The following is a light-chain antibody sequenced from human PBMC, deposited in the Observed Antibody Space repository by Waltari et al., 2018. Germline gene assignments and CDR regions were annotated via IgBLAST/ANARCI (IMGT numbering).Light chain of an antibody. CDR2: GTN. J-gene: IGLJ3*02. Sequence: QAVVTQEPSVTVSPGGTVTLTCASSTGPVTSSHWPYWFQQKAGQAPRTLIYGTNRKHSWTPARFAGSLRGGKAALTLSGAQPEDEADYYCLLTYRGPRVFGGGTKVTVV. CDR1: TGPVTSSHW. V-gene: IGLV7-46*01. CDR3: LLTYRGPRV.